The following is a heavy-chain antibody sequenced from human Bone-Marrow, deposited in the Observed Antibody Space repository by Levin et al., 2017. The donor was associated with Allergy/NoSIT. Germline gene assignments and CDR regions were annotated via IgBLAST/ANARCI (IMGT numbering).Heavy chain of an antibody. CDR2: IWHDGSNK. Sequence: GESLKISCVASGFTFSSYGMHWVRQVPGKGLEWVAIIWHDGSNKHYADSVKGRFTISRDNSKNTLHLQMDNLRVDDTAAYYCARPRGGWYGHYNAMDVWDHGTTVTVS. J-gene: IGHJ6*02. CDR1: GFTFSSYG. CDR3: ARPRGGWYGHYNAMDV. V-gene: IGHV3-33*01. D-gene: IGHD1-14*01.